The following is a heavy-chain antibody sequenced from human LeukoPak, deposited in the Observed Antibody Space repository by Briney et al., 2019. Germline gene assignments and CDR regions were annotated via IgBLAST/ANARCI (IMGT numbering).Heavy chain of an antibody. CDR1: GYTFTGYY. CDR3: ARGGGSYYGVYFDY. V-gene: IGHV1-2*02. CDR2: INPNSGGT. Sequence: ASVQVSCKASGYTFTGYYMHWVRQAPGQGLEWMGWINPNSGGTNYAQKFQGRVTMTRDTSISTAYMELSRLRSDDTAVYYCARGGGSYYGVYFDYWGQGTLVTVSS. J-gene: IGHJ4*02. D-gene: IGHD1-26*01.